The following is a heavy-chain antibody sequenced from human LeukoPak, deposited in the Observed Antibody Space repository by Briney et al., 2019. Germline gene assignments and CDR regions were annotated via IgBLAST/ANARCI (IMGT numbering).Heavy chain of an antibody. D-gene: IGHD6-6*01. CDR3: ARAARIAAHLYYYYGMDV. Sequence: PGGSLRLSCAASGFTFSSYGMHWVRQAPGKGLVWVGVIWYDGSNKYYADSVKGRFTISRDNSKNTLNLQMNSLRAEDTAVYYCARAARIAAHLYYYYGMDVWGQGTTVTVSS. CDR2: IWYDGSNK. CDR1: GFTFSSYG. V-gene: IGHV3-33*01. J-gene: IGHJ6*02.